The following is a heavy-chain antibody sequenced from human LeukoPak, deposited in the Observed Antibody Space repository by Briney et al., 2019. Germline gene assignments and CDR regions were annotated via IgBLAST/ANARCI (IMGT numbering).Heavy chain of an antibody. V-gene: IGHV3-7*01. CDR3: ARDGVEFYNWFDP. D-gene: IGHD2-21*01. J-gene: IGHJ5*02. CDR1: GFTFSSYW. CDR2: IKQDGSEK. Sequence: GGSLRLSCAASGFTFSSYWMSWVRQAPGKGLEWVANIKQDGSEKYYVDSVKGRFTISRDNAKNSLYLQMNSLRAEDTAVYYCARDGVEFYNWFDPWGQGTLVTVSS.